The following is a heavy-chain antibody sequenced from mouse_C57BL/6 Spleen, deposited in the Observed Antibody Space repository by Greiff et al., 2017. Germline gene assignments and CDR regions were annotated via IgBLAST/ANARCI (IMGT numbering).Heavy chain of an antibody. Sequence: QVQLQQPGAGLVKPGASVKLSCTASGFTFTSYWMHWVQQRPGRGLEWLGRIGPSSGGTNYKEKFKSQATLTVDKPSSTAFMQHSSRTSEDSAVYYCATDYGSSWYFDVWGTGTTVTVSS. V-gene: IGHV1-72*01. CDR1: GFTFTSYW. J-gene: IGHJ1*03. CDR2: IGPSSGGT. CDR3: ATDYGSSWYFDV. D-gene: IGHD1-1*01.